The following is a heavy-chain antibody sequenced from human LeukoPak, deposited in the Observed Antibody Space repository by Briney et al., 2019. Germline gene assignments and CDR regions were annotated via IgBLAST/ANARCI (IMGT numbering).Heavy chain of an antibody. D-gene: IGHD3-9*01. CDR1: GFTFSSYW. CDR2: IKQDGSEK. Sequence: PGGSLRLSCAASGFTFSSYWMSWVRQAPGKGLEWVANIKQDGSEKYYVDSVKGRFTISRDNAKNSLYLQMNSLGAEDTAVYYCAREGSGYDILTGYYCDYWGQGTLVTVSS. CDR3: AREGSGYDILTGYYCDY. J-gene: IGHJ4*02. V-gene: IGHV3-7*01.